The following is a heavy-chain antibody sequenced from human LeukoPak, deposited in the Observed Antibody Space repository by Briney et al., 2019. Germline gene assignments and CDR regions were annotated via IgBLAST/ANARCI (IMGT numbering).Heavy chain of an antibody. D-gene: IGHD3-22*01. CDR1: GFTFSSYS. Sequence: PGGSLRLSCAASGFTFSSYSMNWVRQAPGKGLEWVSSISSSSSYTYYADSVKGRFTISRDNAKNSLYLQMNSPRAEDTAVYYCARVIQTFYYDSSGYYPSASNDFWGQGTLVTVSS. CDR3: ARVIQTFYYDSSGYYPSASNDF. J-gene: IGHJ4*02. CDR2: ISSSSSYT. V-gene: IGHV3-21*01.